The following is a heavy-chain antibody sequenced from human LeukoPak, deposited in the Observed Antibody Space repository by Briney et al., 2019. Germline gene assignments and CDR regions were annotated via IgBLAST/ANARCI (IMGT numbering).Heavy chain of an antibody. CDR2: IYPGDSDT. Sequence: KSGESLQISCQGSGSTFTSYWIGWVRQLPGKGLEWMGIIYPGDSDTRYSPSFQGQVTISADKSVSTAYLQWGSLKASDTAMYYCARPGNMYYYDSSGYYHDAFDIWGQGTMVTVSS. V-gene: IGHV5-51*01. CDR3: ARPGNMYYYDSSGYYHDAFDI. J-gene: IGHJ3*02. D-gene: IGHD3-22*01. CDR1: GSTFTSYW.